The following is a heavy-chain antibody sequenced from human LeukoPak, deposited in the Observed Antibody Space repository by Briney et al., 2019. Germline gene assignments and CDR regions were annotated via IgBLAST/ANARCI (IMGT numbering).Heavy chain of an antibody. CDR3: ARGDSSGSHDAFDI. CDR2: INTNTGNP. V-gene: IGHV7-4-1*01. J-gene: IGHJ3*02. Sequence: ASVKVSCKASGYTFTSYAMNWVRQAPGQGLEWMGWINTNTGNPTYAQGFTGRFVFSLDTSVSTAYLQIGSLKAEDTAVYYCARGDSSGSHDAFDIWGQGTMVTVSS. D-gene: IGHD3-22*01. CDR1: GYTFTSYA.